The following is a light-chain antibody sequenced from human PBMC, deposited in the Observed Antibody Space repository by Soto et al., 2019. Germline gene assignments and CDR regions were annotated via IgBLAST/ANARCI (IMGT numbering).Light chain of an antibody. Sequence: DIPMTQSPSSLSASVGDTVTITCRASQNIDMYLNWYQQKPGKAPRVLISGAANLQSGVPSRFSGSGSGTDFTLPISSLQSEDFASYFCQHTFNSPPWTFGQGTKVEVK. CDR3: QHTFNSPPWT. V-gene: IGKV1-39*01. J-gene: IGKJ1*01. CDR1: QNIDMY. CDR2: GAA.